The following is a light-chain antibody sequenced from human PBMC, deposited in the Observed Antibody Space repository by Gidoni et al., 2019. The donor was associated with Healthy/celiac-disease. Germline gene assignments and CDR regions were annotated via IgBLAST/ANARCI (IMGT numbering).Light chain of an antibody. CDR3: QQYNNWPLT. J-gene: IGKJ4*01. CDR1: QSVSSN. CDR2: GAS. V-gene: IGKV3-15*01. Sequence: EIVMTQPPATLSVSPGERATLSCRASQSVSSNLAWYQQKPGQAPRLLIYGASTRATGIPARFSGSGSGTEFTLTISSLQSEDFAVYYCQQYNNWPLTFGGGTKVGIK.